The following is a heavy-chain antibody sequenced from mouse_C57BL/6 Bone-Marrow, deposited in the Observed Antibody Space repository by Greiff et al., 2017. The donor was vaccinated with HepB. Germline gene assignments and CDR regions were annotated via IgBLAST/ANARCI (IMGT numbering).Heavy chain of an antibody. CDR2: ISYDGSN. CDR1: GYSITSGYY. D-gene: IGHD4-1*01. Sequence: DVKLQESGPGLVKPSQSLSLTCSVTGYSITSGYYWNWIRQFPGNKLEWMGYISYDGSNNYNPSLKNRISITRDTSKNQFFLKLNSVTTEDTATYYFARPANWDWFAYWGQGTLVTVSA. J-gene: IGHJ3*01. V-gene: IGHV3-6*01. CDR3: ARPANWDWFAY.